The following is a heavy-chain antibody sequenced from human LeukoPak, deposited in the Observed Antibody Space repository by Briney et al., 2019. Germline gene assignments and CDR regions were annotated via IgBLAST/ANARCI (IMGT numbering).Heavy chain of an antibody. Sequence: SETLSLTCTVSGASISSYYWSWIRQPPGKGLEWIGSIYYSGSTYYNPSLKSRVTISVDTSKNQFSLKLSSVTAADTAVYYCARHGGWFGEGDDPWGQGTLVTVSS. CDR1: GASISSYY. J-gene: IGHJ5*02. CDR2: IYYSGST. CDR3: ARHGGWFGEGDDP. V-gene: IGHV4-39*01. D-gene: IGHD3-10*01.